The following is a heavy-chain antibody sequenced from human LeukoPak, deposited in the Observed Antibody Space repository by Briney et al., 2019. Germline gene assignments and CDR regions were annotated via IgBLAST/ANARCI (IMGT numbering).Heavy chain of an antibody. CDR3: ARLNSDRLLWGTFDI. V-gene: IGHV5-51*01. Sequence: GESLKISCKGSGYSFTSSWIGWVRQMPGKGLEWMGIIYPGDSDTRYSPSFQGQVTISADKSISTAYLQWSSLKASDTAMYYCARLNSDRLLWGTFDIWGQGTMVTVSS. CDR2: IYPGDSDT. J-gene: IGHJ3*02. D-gene: IGHD2-21*02. CDR1: GYSFTSSW.